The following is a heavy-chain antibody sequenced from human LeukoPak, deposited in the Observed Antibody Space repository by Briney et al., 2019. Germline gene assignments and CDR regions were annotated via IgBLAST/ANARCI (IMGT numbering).Heavy chain of an antibody. J-gene: IGHJ4*02. CDR1: GFTFSSYA. CDR3: ARAHYGSGSYSDY. Sequence: GGSLRLSCAASGFTFSSYAMSWVRQAPGKGLEWVSAISGSGGSTHYADSVKGRFTISRDNSKNTLYLQMNSLRAEDTAVYYCARAHYGSGSYSDYWGQGTLVTVSS. D-gene: IGHD3-10*01. CDR2: ISGSGGST. V-gene: IGHV3-23*01.